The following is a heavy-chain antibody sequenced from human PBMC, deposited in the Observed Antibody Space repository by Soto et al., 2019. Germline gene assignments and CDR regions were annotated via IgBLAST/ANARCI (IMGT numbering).Heavy chain of an antibody. CDR2: IYYSGST. CDR1: GGSISSYY. D-gene: IGHD3-22*01. CDR3: ARRYYYDSSGYYYDY. V-gene: IGHV4-59*01. J-gene: IGHJ4*02. Sequence: SETLSLTCTVSGGSISSYYWSWIRQPPGKGLEWIGYIYYSGSTNYNPSLKSRVTISVETSKNQFSLKLSSVTAADTAVYYCARRYYYDSSGYYYDYWGQGTLVTVSS.